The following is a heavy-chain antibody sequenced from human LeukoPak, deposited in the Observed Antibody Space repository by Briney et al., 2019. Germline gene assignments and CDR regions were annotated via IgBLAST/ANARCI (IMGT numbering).Heavy chain of an antibody. CDR1: GFTFSYSC. CDR3: ASGYYDSSGYSVIDY. CDR2: IYSGGST. V-gene: IGHV3-53*01. Sequence: PGGSLRLSCAASGFTFSYSCMSWVRQAPGKGLEWGSLIYSGGSTYYADSVKGRFTISRDISKNTLYLQMNSLRAEDTAVYYCASGYYDSSGYSVIDYWGQGTLVTVSS. D-gene: IGHD3-22*01. J-gene: IGHJ4*02.